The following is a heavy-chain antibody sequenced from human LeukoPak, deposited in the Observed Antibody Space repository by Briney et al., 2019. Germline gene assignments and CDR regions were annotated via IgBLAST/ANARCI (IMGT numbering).Heavy chain of an antibody. V-gene: IGHV1-18*01. D-gene: IGHD1-20*01. CDR1: GYTLTSYG. J-gene: IGHJ5*02. Sequence: ASVKVSCKASGYTLTSYGISWVRQVPGQGLEWMGWISAYNGNRNYAQKFQGRVTMTTDTSTSTAYMELRSLRSDDTAVYYCARVGNWNDNPWGQGTLVTVSS. CDR3: ARVGNWNDNP. CDR2: ISAYNGNR.